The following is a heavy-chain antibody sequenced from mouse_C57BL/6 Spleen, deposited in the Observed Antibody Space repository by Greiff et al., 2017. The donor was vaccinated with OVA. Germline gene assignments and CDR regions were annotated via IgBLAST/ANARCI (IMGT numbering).Heavy chain of an antibody. V-gene: IGHV1-72*01. CDR3: ARSFDYGYAMDY. D-gene: IGHD2-4*01. Sequence: QVQLQQPGAELVKPGASVKLSCTASGYTFTSYWMHWVKQRPGRGLEWIGRIDTNSGGTKYNEKFKSKATLTVDKPSSTAYMQLSSLTSEDSAVYYCARSFDYGYAMDYWGQGTSITVSS. CDR2: IDTNSGGT. CDR1: GYTFTSYW. J-gene: IGHJ4*01.